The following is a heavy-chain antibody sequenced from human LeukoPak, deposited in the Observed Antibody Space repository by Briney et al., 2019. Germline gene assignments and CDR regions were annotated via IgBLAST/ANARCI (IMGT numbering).Heavy chain of an antibody. Sequence: SETLSLTCTVSGGSVSSGSYYWSWIRQPPGKGLEWIGYIYYSGSTNYNPSLKSRVTISVDTSKNQFSLKLSSVTAADTAVYYCARSGSFSGSYYKGYYYYYYGMDVWGKGTTVTVSS. V-gene: IGHV4-61*01. CDR1: GGSVSSGSYY. J-gene: IGHJ6*04. CDR3: ARSGSFSGSYYKGYYYYYYGMDV. D-gene: IGHD3-10*01. CDR2: IYYSGST.